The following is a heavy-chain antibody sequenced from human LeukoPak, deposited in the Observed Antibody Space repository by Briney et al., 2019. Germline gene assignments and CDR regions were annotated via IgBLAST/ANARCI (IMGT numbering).Heavy chain of an antibody. V-gene: IGHV3-9*01. CDR1: GFIFENYA. J-gene: IGHJ4*02. CDR2: INWNSGTI. D-gene: IGHD3-10*01. Sequence: GGSLRLSCAASGFIFENYAMHWVRQAPGKGLEWVSGINWNSGTITYADSMRGRFIISRDNTKNSLYLQMNSLRPEDTALYYCAKARSPVDYYGSGSCLDCWGQGTLVTVSS. CDR3: AKARSPVDYYGSGSCLDC.